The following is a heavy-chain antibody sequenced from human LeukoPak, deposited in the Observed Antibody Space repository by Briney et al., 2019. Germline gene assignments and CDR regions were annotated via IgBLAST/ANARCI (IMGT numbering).Heavy chain of an antibody. V-gene: IGHV5-51*01. CDR1: GSSFTSYW. CDR3: ARHIRYDSSGYYLDY. D-gene: IGHD3-22*01. CDR2: IYPSDSDI. Sequence: GESLQISCQGSGSSFTSYWIGWVRQMPGKGLEWMGIIYPSDSDIRYSPSFQGQVTISADKSISTAYLQWRSLKASDTAIYYCARHIRYDSSGYYLDYWGQGTLVTVSS. J-gene: IGHJ4*02.